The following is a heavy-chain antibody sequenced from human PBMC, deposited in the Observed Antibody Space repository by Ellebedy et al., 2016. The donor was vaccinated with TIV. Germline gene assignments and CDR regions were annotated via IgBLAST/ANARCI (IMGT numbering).Heavy chain of an antibody. D-gene: IGHD3-22*01. J-gene: IGHJ4*02. CDR1: GFTFSSYA. CDR2: ISGSGGST. Sequence: GESLKISCAASGFTFSSYAMSWVRQAPGKGLEWVSTISGSGGSTYSADSVKGRFTISRDNSKNTLYLQMNSLRAEDTAVYYCARDGESDYYDSSGYFDYWGQGTLVTVSS. V-gene: IGHV3-23*01. CDR3: ARDGESDYYDSSGYFDY.